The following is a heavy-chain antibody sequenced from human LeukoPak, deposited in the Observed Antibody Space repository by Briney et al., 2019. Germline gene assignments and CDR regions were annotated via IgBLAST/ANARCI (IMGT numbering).Heavy chain of an antibody. Sequence: SETLSLTCTVSGGSISSGGYYWSWIRQHPGKGLEWIGYIYYSGSTDYNPSLKSRVSISGDTSKNQFSLKLSSVTAADTAVYYCARGGYSYGYYFDYWGQGTLVTVSS. J-gene: IGHJ4*02. D-gene: IGHD5-18*01. CDR3: ARGGYSYGYYFDY. CDR2: IYYSGST. CDR1: GGSISSGGYY. V-gene: IGHV4-61*08.